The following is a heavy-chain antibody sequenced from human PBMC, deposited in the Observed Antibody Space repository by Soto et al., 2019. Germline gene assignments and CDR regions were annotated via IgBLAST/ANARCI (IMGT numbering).Heavy chain of an antibody. Sequence: ASVTVSCKASGYTYIGYFMHWVRQAPGQGLEWMGWINPNSGGTNYAQKFHGRVTMTRDTSISTAYMELSRLRSDETAVYYCARATVGSCDGYGVWGQGTTVIVS. CDR2: INPNSGGT. CDR3: ARATVGSCDGYGV. D-gene: IGHD6-13*01. V-gene: IGHV1-2*02. J-gene: IGHJ6*02. CDR1: GYTYIGYF.